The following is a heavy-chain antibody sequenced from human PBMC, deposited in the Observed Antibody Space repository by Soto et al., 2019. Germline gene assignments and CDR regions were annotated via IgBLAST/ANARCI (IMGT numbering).Heavy chain of an antibody. J-gene: IGHJ5*02. D-gene: IGHD3-3*01. CDR3: SIVLEYDFWSGYYSTGWFDP. CDR1: GYTFTSYD. Sequence: ASVKVSCKASGYTFTSYDINWVRQATGQGLEWMGWMNPNSGNTGYAQKFQGRVTMTRNTSISTAYMELSSLRSEDTAVYYCSIVLEYDFWSGYYSTGWFDPWGQGTLVTVSS. V-gene: IGHV1-8*01. CDR2: MNPNSGNT.